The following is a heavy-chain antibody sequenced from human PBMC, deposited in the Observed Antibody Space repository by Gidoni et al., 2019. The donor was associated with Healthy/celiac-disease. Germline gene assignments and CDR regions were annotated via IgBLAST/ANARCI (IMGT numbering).Heavy chain of an antibody. D-gene: IGHD3-16*01. CDR1: GFTFSSYA. Sequence: EVQLLESGGGLVQPGGSLRLSCSASGFTFSSYAMSWVRQAPGKGLEWVSAISGSGGSTYYADSVKGRFTISRDNSKNTLYLQMNSLRAEDTAVYYCAKFTAYYYYYGMDVWGQGTTVTVSS. V-gene: IGHV3-23*01. CDR3: AKFTAYYYYYGMDV. J-gene: IGHJ6*02. CDR2: ISGSGGST.